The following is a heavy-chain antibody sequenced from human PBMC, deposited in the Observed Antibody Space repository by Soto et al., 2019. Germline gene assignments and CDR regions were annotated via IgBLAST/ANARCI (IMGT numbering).Heavy chain of an antibody. CDR3: GREIPRGYCSSTSCYTKAFVL. J-gene: IGHJ3*01. Sequence: ASVKVSCKASGYTFTNYGIGWVRQAPGQGLEWMGWISAYNGNANYAQKLQGRVTMATDTSSSTAYMELRSLISDDTAVYYCGREIPRGYCSSTSCYTKAFVLRG. CDR1: GYTFTNYG. D-gene: IGHD2-2*02. CDR2: ISAYNGNA. V-gene: IGHV1-18*01.